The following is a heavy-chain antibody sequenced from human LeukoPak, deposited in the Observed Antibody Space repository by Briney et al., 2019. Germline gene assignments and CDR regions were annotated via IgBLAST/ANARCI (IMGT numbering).Heavy chain of an antibody. Sequence: SETLSLTCTVSGGSIGSSSYYWGWIRQPPGKGLEWIGNIFHSGSTYYNPSLKSRVTISVDTSKNQFSLKLSSVTAADTAVYYCARTPSVYCSSANCYPGHLDFWCQGTLVTVSS. CDR2: IFHSGST. V-gene: IGHV4-39*07. D-gene: IGHD2-15*01. J-gene: IGHJ4*02. CDR1: GGSIGSSSYY. CDR3: ARTPSVYCSSANCYPGHLDF.